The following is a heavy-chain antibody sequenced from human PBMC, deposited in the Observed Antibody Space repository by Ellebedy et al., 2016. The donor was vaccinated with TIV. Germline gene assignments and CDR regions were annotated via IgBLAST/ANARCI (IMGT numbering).Heavy chain of an antibody. D-gene: IGHD5-18*01. Sequence: GESLKISCAASGFAFSTYSMNWVRQAPGKGLEWVSSIGSSGAYRYHADSMEGRFTISRDNSKNTVYLQMNSLRAEDTAVYYCAKTGGYIYGLPDFWGQGTLVTVSS. CDR1: GFAFSTYS. CDR3: AKTGGYIYGLPDF. CDR2: IGSSGAYR. V-gene: IGHV3-21*04. J-gene: IGHJ4*02.